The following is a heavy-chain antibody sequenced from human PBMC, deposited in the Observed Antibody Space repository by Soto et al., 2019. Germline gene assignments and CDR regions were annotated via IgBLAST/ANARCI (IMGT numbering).Heavy chain of an antibody. CDR3: ARGKQLKYFQH. V-gene: IGHV1-69*13. D-gene: IGHD6-13*01. Sequence: GASVKVSCKASGCTFSSYAISWVRQAPGQGLEWMGGIIPIFGTANYAQKFQGRVTITADESTSTAYMELSSLRSEDTAVYYCARGKQLKYFQHWGQGTLVTVSS. CDR2: IIPIFGTA. J-gene: IGHJ1*01. CDR1: GCTFSSYA.